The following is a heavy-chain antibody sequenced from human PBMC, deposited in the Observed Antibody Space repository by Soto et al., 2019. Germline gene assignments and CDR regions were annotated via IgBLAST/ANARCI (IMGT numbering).Heavy chain of an antibody. J-gene: IGHJ6*03. D-gene: IGHD3-10*01. CDR2: ISSSGSTI. V-gene: IGHV3-11*01. Sequence: QVQLVESGGGLVKPGGSLRLSCAASGFTFSDYYMSWIRQAPGKGLEWVSYISSSGSTIYYADSVKGRFTISRDNAKNSLYMQMNSLRAEDTAVYYCARTMVRGVMTLQHYYYMDVWGKGTTVTVSS. CDR1: GFTFSDYY. CDR3: ARTMVRGVMTLQHYYYMDV.